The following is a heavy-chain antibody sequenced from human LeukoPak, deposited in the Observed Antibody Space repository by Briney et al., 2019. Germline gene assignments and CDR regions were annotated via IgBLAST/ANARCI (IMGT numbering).Heavy chain of an antibody. Sequence: GGSLRLPCAASGFSFDDLGMTWVRQVPGKGLEWVAGINWNGASTGYADSVRGRFTISRDNAKNSLYLQMNSLRAEDTALYYCARAVCPTIKFCDSSYFMDVWGKGTTVNV. CDR1: GFSFDDLG. CDR2: INWNGAST. D-gene: IGHD6-6*01. V-gene: IGHV3-20*04. CDR3: ARAVCPTIKFCDSSYFMDV. J-gene: IGHJ6*03.